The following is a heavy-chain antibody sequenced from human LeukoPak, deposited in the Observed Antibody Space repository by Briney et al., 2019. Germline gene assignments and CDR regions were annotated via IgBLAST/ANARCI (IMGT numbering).Heavy chain of an antibody. CDR2: IIPIFGTA. CDR3: ASGFCSSTSCYSSGKSWFDP. CDR1: GGTFSSYA. V-gene: IGHV1-69*13. Sequence: GASVKVSCKASGGTFSSYAISWVRQAPGQGLEWMGGIIPIFGTANYAQKFQGRVTITADESTRTAYMELSSLRSEDTAVYYCASGFCSSTSCYSSGKSWFDPWGQGTLVTVSS. D-gene: IGHD2-2*01. J-gene: IGHJ5*02.